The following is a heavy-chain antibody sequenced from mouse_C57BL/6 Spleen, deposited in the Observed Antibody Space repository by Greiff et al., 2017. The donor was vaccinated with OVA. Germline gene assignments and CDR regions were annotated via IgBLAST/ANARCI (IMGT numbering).Heavy chain of an antibody. CDR1: GCTFTSYG. V-gene: IGHV1-7*01. D-gene: IGHD1-1*01. J-gene: IGHJ3*01. CDR2: INPSSGYT. CDR3: ARDDYGSSYGFAY. Sequence: QVHVKQSGAELAKPGASVKLSCKASGCTFTSYGMHWVNQRPGQGLEWIGYINPSSGYTKYNQKFKDKATLTADKSSSTAYMQLSSLTYEDSAVYYCARDDYGSSYGFAYWGQGTLVTVSA.